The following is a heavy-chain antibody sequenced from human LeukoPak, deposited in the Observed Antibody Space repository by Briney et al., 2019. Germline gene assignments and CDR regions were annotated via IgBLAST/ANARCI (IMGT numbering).Heavy chain of an antibody. D-gene: IGHD3-16*01. CDR2: IYYSGGT. Sequence: PSETLSLTCTVSGGSISSYYWSWIRQPPGKGLEWIGYIYYSGGTSYNPSLKSRVTISVDTSKNQLSLKLTSVTAADTAVYYCARDRGSLGGFDYWGQGTLVTVSS. CDR3: ARDRGSLGGFDY. V-gene: IGHV4-59*01. CDR1: GGSISSYY. J-gene: IGHJ4*02.